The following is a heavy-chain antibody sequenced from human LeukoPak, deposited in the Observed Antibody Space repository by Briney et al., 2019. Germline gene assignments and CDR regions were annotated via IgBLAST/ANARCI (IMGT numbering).Heavy chain of an antibody. CDR1: GFTFSSYS. D-gene: IGHD3-10*01. CDR2: ISSSSSTI. Sequence: GGSLRLSCAASGFTFSSYSMNWVRQAPGKGLEWVSYISSSSSTIYYADSVKGRFTISRDNAKNSLYLQMNSLRAEDTAVYYCARNPYGSGSYSWFDPWGQGTLVTVSS. CDR3: ARNPYGSGSYSWFDP. J-gene: IGHJ5*02. V-gene: IGHV3-48*01.